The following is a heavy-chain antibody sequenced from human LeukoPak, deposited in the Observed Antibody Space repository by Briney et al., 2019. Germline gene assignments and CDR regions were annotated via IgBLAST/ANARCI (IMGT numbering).Heavy chain of an antibody. CDR3: ARDSSNRDYYYYYYMDV. V-gene: IGHV3-74*01. CDR1: GFTFSNYW. Sequence: PGGSLRLSCAASGFTFSNYWMHWVRQAPGKGLVWVSHINTDGSRTTYADSVEGRFTISRDNAKNSLYLQMNSLRAEDTALYYCARDSSNRDYYYYYYMDVWGKGTTVTVSS. CDR2: INTDGSRT. J-gene: IGHJ6*03. D-gene: IGHD2/OR15-2a*01.